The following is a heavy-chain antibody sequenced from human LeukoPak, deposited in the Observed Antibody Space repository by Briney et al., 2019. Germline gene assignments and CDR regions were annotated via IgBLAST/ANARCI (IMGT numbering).Heavy chain of an antibody. CDR3: ARSGKLSIAAHMDV. Sequence: PSGTLSLTCTVSGGSISSYYWSWIRQPAGKGLEWIGRIYTSGSTNYNPSLKSRVTMSVDTSKNQFSLKLSSVTAADTAVYYCARSGKLSIAAHMDVWGKGTTVTVSS. CDR2: IYTSGST. J-gene: IGHJ6*03. V-gene: IGHV4-4*07. D-gene: IGHD6-6*01. CDR1: GGSISSYY.